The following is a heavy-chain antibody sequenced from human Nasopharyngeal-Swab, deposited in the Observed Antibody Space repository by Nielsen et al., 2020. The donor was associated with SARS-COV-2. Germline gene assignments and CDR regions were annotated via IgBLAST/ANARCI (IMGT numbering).Heavy chain of an antibody. Sequence: SETLSLPCAVSGDSITSAYSCGWLRHPPGKGLEWIGSMYHTVSTYYNPSPKSRVPISIETSKNQFSLKLSSVTAADTAVYYCARLYISPRRFDPWGQGTMVTVSS. CDR2: MYHTVST. CDR1: GDSITSAYS. D-gene: IGHD2-2*02. J-gene: IGHJ5*02. V-gene: IGHV4-38-2*01. CDR3: ARLYISPRRFDP.